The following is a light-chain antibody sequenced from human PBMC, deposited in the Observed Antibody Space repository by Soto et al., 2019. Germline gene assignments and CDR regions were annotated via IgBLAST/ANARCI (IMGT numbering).Light chain of an antibody. Sequence: EIVMTQSPATLSVSPGGSATLSCRASQHVSSNFAWYRQKPGQAPTLVIYRASTRATDIPARFSGSGSGTEFTLTISSLQSEDFAVYYWQQYNNWPYTFGQGTKLEIK. CDR3: QQYNNWPYT. CDR1: QHVSSN. CDR2: RAS. J-gene: IGKJ2*01. V-gene: IGKV3-15*01.